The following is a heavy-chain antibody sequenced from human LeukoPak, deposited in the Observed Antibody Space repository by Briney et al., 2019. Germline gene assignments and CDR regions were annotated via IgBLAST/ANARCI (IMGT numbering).Heavy chain of an antibody. J-gene: IGHJ5*02. CDR1: GGSISSYY. CDR3: ARNVGRWFDP. D-gene: IGHD1-26*01. Sequence: PSETLSLTCTVSGGSISSYYWSWIRQPPGKGLEWIGYTYYTGSTNYNPSLKSRVTISVVTSKNQFSLKLSSVTAADTAVYYCARNVGRWFDPWGQGTLVTVSS. CDR2: TYYTGST. V-gene: IGHV4-59*01.